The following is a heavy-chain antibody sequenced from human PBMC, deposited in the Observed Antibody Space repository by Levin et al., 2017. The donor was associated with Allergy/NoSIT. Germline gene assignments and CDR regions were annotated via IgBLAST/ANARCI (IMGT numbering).Heavy chain of an antibody. V-gene: IGHV3-23*01. CDR2: ISGGGGST. CDR3: AKKSRAWGGSGSYPDY. CDR1: GFTFNSYA. J-gene: IGHJ4*02. Sequence: GGSLRLSCATSGFTFNSYAMSWVRQAPGKGLEWVSDISGGGGSTYYADSVKDRFTISRDNSKNTIYLQMNSLRAEDTARYYCAKKSRAWGGSGSYPDYWGQGTLVSVSS. D-gene: IGHD3-10*01.